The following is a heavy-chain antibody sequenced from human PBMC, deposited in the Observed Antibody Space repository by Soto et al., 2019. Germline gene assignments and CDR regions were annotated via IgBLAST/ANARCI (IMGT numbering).Heavy chain of an antibody. CDR3: AKDRPFIVGATTGRGVPAVY. Sequence: GGSLRLSCAASGFTFSSYAMSWARQAPGKGLEWISAISGSGGSTYYADSVKGRFTISRDNSKNTLYLQMNSLRAEDTAVYYCAKDRPFIVGATTGRGVPAVYWGQGTLVTVSS. V-gene: IGHV3-23*01. D-gene: IGHD1-26*01. CDR2: ISGSGGST. CDR1: GFTFSSYA. J-gene: IGHJ4*02.